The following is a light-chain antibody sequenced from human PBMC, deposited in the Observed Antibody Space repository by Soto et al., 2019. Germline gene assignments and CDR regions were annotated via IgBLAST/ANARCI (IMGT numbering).Light chain of an antibody. V-gene: IGKV2-28*01. CDR3: MQTLQTPRT. CDR2: LGS. Sequence: DIVMTQSPLSLPVTPREPASISCRSSQSLLHSNGYNYLDWYLQKPGQSPQLLIYLGSNRASGVPDRFSGSGSGTDFTLKISRVEAEDVGVYYCMQTLQTPRTFGQGTKVEI. J-gene: IGKJ1*01. CDR1: QSLLHSNGYNY.